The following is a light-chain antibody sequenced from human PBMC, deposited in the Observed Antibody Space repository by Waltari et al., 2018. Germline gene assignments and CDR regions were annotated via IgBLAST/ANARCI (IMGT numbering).Light chain of an antibody. J-gene: IGKJ4*01. CDR2: FAN. Sequence: DTQMSQSPSSLSAFVGDRVTITCRPSQDIGNFLNWYQQKPGKAPKLLIYFANNLASGVPSRFTGSGSGTEFTLTILSLQPEDFATYYCQQSKRSPTFGGGTRVEIK. CDR1: QDIGNF. CDR3: QQSKRSPT. V-gene: IGKV1-39*01.